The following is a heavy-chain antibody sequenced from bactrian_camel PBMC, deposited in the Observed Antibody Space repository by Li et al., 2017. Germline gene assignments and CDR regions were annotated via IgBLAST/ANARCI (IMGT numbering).Heavy chain of an antibody. CDR2: IDSDGLAT. CDR1: GYRYASYC. CDR3: AARKVARGSHFSLGRAPALRRDEYNF. Sequence: VQLVESGGGSVQAGGSLRLSCAASGYRYASYCMAWFRQAPGKEREGVAGIDSDGLATYDDSVKGRFTISRDNAKTTLYLQMNVLRPEDTAMYYCAARKVARGSHFSLGRAPALRRDEYNFWGQGTQVTVS. D-gene: IGHD2*01. V-gene: IGHV3S6*01. J-gene: IGHJ4*01.